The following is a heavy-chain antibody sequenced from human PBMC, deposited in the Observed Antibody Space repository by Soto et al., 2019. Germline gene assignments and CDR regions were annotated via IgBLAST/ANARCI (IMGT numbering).Heavy chain of an antibody. D-gene: IGHD7-27*01. J-gene: IGHJ4*02. CDR1: GDTFTSYD. V-gene: IGHV1-8*01. CDR2: MNPNSGNT. Sequence: QVQLVQSGAEVKKPGASVKVSCKASGDTFTSYDINWVRQTTGQGLEWLGWMNPNSGNTGYAQKFQGRVTMTRSTSVTTAYMELSSLRSDDTAVYYCVKGPRNWGFDYWGQGTLVTVSS. CDR3: VKGPRNWGFDY.